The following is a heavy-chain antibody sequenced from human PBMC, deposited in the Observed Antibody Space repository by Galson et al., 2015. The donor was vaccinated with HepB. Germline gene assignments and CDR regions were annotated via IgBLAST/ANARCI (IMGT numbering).Heavy chain of an antibody. CDR1: GYTFTSYG. CDR2: ISAYNGNT. Sequence: SVKVSCKASGYTFTSYGISWVRQAPGQGLEWMGWISAYNGNTNYAQKLQGRVTMTTDTSTSTAYMELRSLRSDDTAVYYCARDPTVKFWSGKYGMDVWGQGTTVTVSS. CDR3: ARDPTVKFWSGKYGMDV. J-gene: IGHJ6*02. V-gene: IGHV1-18*04. D-gene: IGHD3-3*01.